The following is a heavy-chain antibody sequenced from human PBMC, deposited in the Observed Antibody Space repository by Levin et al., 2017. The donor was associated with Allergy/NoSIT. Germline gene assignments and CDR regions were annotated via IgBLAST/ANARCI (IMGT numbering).Heavy chain of an antibody. CDR1: GFTFSSYA. D-gene: IGHD3-10*01. V-gene: IGHV3-23*01. CDR3: AKGSGSYSY. Sequence: GESLKISCAASGFTFSSYAMSWVRQAPGKGLEWVSAISGSGGSTYYADSVKGRFTISRDNSKNTLYLQMNSLRAEDTAVYYCAKGSGSYSYWGQGTLVTVSS. J-gene: IGHJ4*02. CDR2: ISGSGGST.